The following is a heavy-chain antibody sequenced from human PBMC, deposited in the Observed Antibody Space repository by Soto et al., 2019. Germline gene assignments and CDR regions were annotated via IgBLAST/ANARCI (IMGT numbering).Heavy chain of an antibody. CDR3: ASDPHYDSRDDAFDI. CDR1: GYTFTSYG. CDR2: ISAYNGNT. J-gene: IGHJ3*02. D-gene: IGHD3-22*01. V-gene: IGHV1-18*01. Sequence: QVQLVQSGAEVKKPGASVKVSCKASGYTFTSYGISWVRQAPGQGLEWMGWISAYNGNTNYAQKLQGRVTMTTDTTKXTAYMELRSLRSDDTAVYYCASDPHYDSRDDAFDIWGQGTMVTVSS.